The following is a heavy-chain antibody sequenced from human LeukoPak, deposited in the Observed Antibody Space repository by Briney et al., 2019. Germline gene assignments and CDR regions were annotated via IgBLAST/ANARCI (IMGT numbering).Heavy chain of an antibody. CDR1: GFTFSSYV. V-gene: IGHV3-23*01. CDR3: AKDLGDSGGYNPFDF. D-gene: IGHD3-22*01. Sequence: GGSLRLSCAASGFTFSSYVMSWVRQAPGKGLVWVSFISASGGSTYYAGSVKGRFTNSRDNSKNTLFLQMSSLRAEDTAVYYCAKDLGDSGGYNPFDFWGQGTLVTVSS. J-gene: IGHJ4*02. CDR2: ISASGGST.